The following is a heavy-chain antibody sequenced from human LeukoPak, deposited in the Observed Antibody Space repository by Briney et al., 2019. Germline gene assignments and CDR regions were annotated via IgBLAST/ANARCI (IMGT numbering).Heavy chain of an antibody. J-gene: IGHJ3*02. CDR3: AKDGGSDPDSFDI. D-gene: IGHD2-15*01. V-gene: IGHV3-21*01. Sequence: GGSLRLSCAASGFTFSSYSMNWVRQAPGKGLEWVSSISSSSSYIYYADSVKGRFTISRDNTKNSLYLQMNSLRAEDTAVYYCAKDGGSDPDSFDIWGQGAMVTVSS. CDR2: ISSSSSYI. CDR1: GFTFSSYS.